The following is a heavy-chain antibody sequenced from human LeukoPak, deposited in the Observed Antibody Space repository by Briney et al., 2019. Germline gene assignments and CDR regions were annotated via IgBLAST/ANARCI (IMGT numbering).Heavy chain of an antibody. D-gene: IGHD6-6*01. CDR3: AKEKPSSGEDYYGMDV. CDR1: GFTFSSYW. Sequence: SLRXSCAASGFTFSSYWMSWVRQAPGKGLEWVANIKQDGSEKDYVDSVKGRFTISRDNAMNSLYLQMNSLRAEDTAVYYCAKEKPSSGEDYYGMDVWGQGTTVTVSS. CDR2: IKQDGSEK. J-gene: IGHJ6*02. V-gene: IGHV3-7*04.